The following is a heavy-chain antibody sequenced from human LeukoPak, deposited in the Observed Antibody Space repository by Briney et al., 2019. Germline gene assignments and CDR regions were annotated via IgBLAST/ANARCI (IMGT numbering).Heavy chain of an antibody. CDR3: ARDIAAAGTSWFHGMDV. V-gene: IGHV4-34*01. CDR1: GGSFSGYY. Sequence: PSETLSLTCAVYGGSFSGYYWSWIRQPPGKGLEWIGEINHSGSTNYNPSLKSRVTISVDTSKNQFSLKLSSVTAADTAVYYCARDIAAAGTSWFHGMDVWGQGTTVTVSS. CDR2: INHSGST. D-gene: IGHD6-13*01. J-gene: IGHJ6*02.